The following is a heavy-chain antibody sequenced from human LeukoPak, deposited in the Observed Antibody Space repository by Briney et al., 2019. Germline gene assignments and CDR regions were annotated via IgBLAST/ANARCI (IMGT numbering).Heavy chain of an antibody. CDR1: GFTFSSYS. J-gene: IGHJ6*03. D-gene: IGHD3-3*02. CDR2: ISSSSSTI. Sequence: GGSLRLSCAASGFTFSSYSMNWVRQAPGKGLEWVSYISSSSSTIYYADSVKGRFTISRDNAKNSLYLQMNSLRAEDTAVYYCASEPFLEWSPSLLYYYYMDVWGKGTTVTVSS. V-gene: IGHV3-48*01. CDR3: ASEPFLEWSPSLLYYYYMDV.